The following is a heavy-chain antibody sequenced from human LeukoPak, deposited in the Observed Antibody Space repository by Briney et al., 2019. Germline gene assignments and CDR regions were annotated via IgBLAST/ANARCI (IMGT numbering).Heavy chain of an antibody. D-gene: IGHD3-9*01. V-gene: IGHV4-39*01. Sequence: SETLSLTCTVSGGSIDSSSYYWVWIRQPPGKGLEWIASVYYSGSTYYNPSLKSRVTISVDTSKNQFSMILNSVTAADTAVYYCARRDNRLVTNSLDYWGQGTLVTVSS. CDR2: VYYSGST. CDR3: ARRDNRLVTNSLDY. CDR1: GGSIDSSSYY. J-gene: IGHJ4*02.